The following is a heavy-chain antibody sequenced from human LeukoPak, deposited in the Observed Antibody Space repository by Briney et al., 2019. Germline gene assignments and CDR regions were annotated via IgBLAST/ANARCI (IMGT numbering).Heavy chain of an antibody. D-gene: IGHD6-19*01. J-gene: IGHJ4*02. CDR1: GDSISSGSYY. Sequence: PSQTLSLTCTVSGDSISSGSYYWSWIRQPAGKGLEWIGRISTSGTTNYNPSFKSRVTISVDTSKNQFSLKLSSVTAADTAVYYCARARSSGWYHYFDYWGQGTLVTVSS. CDR2: ISTSGTT. V-gene: IGHV4-61*02. CDR3: ARARSSGWYHYFDY.